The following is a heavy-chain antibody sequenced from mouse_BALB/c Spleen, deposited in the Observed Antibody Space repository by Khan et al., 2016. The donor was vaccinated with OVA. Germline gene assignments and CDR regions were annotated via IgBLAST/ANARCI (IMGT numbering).Heavy chain of an antibody. CDR2: ISYSGTT. V-gene: IGHV3-2*02. CDR3: ARGRSY. Sequence: VQLQESGPGLVKPSQSLSLTCTVTGFSITSDYAWNWIRQFPGNKLDWMGYISYSGTTSYHPSLKSRISITRDTSKNQFFLQLNSVTTEDTATXYCARGRSYWGQGTLVTVSA. J-gene: IGHJ3*01. CDR1: GFSITSDYA.